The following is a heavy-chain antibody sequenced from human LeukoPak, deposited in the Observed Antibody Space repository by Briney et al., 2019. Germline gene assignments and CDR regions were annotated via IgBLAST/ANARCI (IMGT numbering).Heavy chain of an antibody. Sequence: GGSLRLSCAASGFTFDAYGMSWVRHAPGKGLEWVSGINWNGGSTGYADSVKGRFTISRDNAKNSLHLQMNSLRAEDTAVYYCARDSGLGYSSAFDIWGQGTMVTVSS. CDR2: INWNGGST. CDR3: ARDSGLGYSSAFDI. D-gene: IGHD5-18*01. J-gene: IGHJ3*02. V-gene: IGHV3-20*04. CDR1: GFTFDAYG.